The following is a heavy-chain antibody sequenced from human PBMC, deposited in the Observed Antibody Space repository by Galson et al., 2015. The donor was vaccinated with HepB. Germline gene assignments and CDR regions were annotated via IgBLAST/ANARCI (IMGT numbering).Heavy chain of an antibody. CDR1: GFTFDDYA. J-gene: IGHJ4*02. CDR2: ISWNSGTI. Sequence: SLRLSCAASGFTFDDYAMHWVRQAPGKGLEWVSGISWNSGTIGYADSVKGRFTISRDNAKNSLYLQMNSLRAEDTALYYCAKRADSSGWYGDAFDYWGQGTLVAVSS. CDR3: AKRADSSGWYGDAFDY. D-gene: IGHD6-19*01. V-gene: IGHV3-9*01.